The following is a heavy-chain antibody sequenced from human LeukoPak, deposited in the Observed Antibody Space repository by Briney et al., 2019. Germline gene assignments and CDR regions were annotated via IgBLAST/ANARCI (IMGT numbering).Heavy chain of an antibody. J-gene: IGHJ4*02. CDR1: GGSISSGSYY. V-gene: IGHV4-61*02. D-gene: IGHD3-10*01. Sequence: SQTLSLTCTVSGGSISSGSYYWSWIRQPAGKGLEWIGRIYTSGSTNYNPSLKSRVTISVDTSKNQFSLKLSSVTAADTAVYYCARGRRYYYGSGATYYFDYWGQGTLVTVSS. CDR2: IYTSGST. CDR3: ARGRRYYYGSGATYYFDY.